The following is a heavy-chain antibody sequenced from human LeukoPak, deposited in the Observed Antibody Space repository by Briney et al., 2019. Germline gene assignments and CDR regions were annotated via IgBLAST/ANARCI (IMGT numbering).Heavy chain of an antibody. CDR1: GFTFDDYG. CDR3: ARARYCTNGVCYVPLDY. D-gene: IGHD2-8*01. CDR2: INWNGGST. V-gene: IGHV3-20*04. J-gene: IGHJ4*02. Sequence: GGSLRLSCAASGFTFDDYGMSWVRQAPGKGLEWVSGINWNGGSTGYADSVKGRFTISRDNAKNSLYLQMNSLRAEDTAVYYCARARYCTNGVCYVPLDYWGQGTLVTVSS.